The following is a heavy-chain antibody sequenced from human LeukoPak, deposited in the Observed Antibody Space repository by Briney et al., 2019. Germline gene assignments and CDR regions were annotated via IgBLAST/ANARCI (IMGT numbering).Heavy chain of an antibody. D-gene: IGHD3-3*01. J-gene: IGHJ4*02. CDR2: INPSGGGT. V-gene: IGHV1-46*01. CDR1: GYTFTSYY. Sequence: GASVKVSCKASGYTFTSYYMHWVPQAPGQGLEWMGLINPSGGGTTYAQKFQGRLTMTRDTSTSTVYMELSSLRSEDTAVYYCARGSLGFWSGYFGYWGQGTLVTVSS. CDR3: ARGSLGFWSGYFGY.